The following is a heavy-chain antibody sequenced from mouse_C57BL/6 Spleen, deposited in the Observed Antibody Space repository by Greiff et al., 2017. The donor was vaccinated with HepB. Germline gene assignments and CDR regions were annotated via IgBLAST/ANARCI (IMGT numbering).Heavy chain of an antibody. D-gene: IGHD2-5*01. CDR3: AREEYSNYEDYYAMDY. V-gene: IGHV1-22*01. CDR1: GYTFTDYN. CDR2: INPNNGGT. Sequence: EVQLQQSGPELVKPGASVKMSCKASGYTFTDYNMHWVKQSHGKSLEWIGYINPNNGGTSYNQKFKGKATLTVNKSSSTAYMELRSLTSEDSAVYYCAREEYSNYEDYYAMDYWGQGTSVTVSS. J-gene: IGHJ4*01.